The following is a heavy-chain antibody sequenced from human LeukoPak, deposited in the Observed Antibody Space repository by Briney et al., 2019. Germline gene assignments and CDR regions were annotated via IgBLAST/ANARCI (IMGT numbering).Heavy chain of an antibody. Sequence: VGSLRLSRAASGFTLSRYWMDWVRQVPGQGLVWVSVINNYGRDTEYADSVEGRFTISRDNAKNTLYLQMNSLRVEDTAVYYCATLPRYYYDSSGYYLKRTWGQGTLVTVSS. D-gene: IGHD3-22*01. J-gene: IGHJ5*02. CDR1: GFTLSRYW. CDR3: ATLPRYYYDSSGYYLKRT. V-gene: IGHV3-74*03. CDR2: INNYGRDT.